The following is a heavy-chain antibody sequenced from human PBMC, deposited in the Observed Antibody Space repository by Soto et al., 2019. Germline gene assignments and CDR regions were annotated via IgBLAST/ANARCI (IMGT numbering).Heavy chain of an antibody. V-gene: IGHV3-21*06. D-gene: IGHD3-16*01. CDR3: GKSGTVPILRPNWVDP. CDR2: ITTTSRYI. J-gene: IGHJ5*02. Sequence: EVQLVESGGGLVKPGGSLRLSCAASGFTFSTYDMNWVRQAPGKGLEWVSSITTTSRYIYYGDSVRGRFTISRDNARNSLFLQMGGLRAGHTAVYCLGKSGTVPILRPNWVDPWGQGTLVSGPS. CDR1: GFTFSTYD.